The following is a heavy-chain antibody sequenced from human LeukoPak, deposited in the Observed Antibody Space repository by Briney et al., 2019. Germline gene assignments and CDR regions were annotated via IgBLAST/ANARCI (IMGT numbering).Heavy chain of an antibody. CDR1: GGSISSGSYY. J-gene: IGHJ5*02. Sequence: SETLSLTCTVSGGSISSGSYYWSWIRQPAGKGLEWIGRIYTSGSTNYNPSLKSRVTISVDTSKNQFSLKLSSVTAADTAVYYCARVGVGLPYGGVRIAAATRGWFDPWGQGTLVTVSS. D-gene: IGHD6-13*01. V-gene: IGHV4-61*02. CDR3: ARVGVGLPYGGVRIAAATRGWFDP. CDR2: IYTSGST.